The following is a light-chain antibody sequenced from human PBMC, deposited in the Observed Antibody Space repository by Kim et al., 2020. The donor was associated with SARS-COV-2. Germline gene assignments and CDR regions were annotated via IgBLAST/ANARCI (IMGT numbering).Light chain of an antibody. CDR1: EDISNR. CDR2: DAS. J-gene: IGKJ4*01. CDR3: QQYNNQMLT. Sequence: DIQMTQSPSSLSASVGDRVTITCQASEDISNRLDWYQQKPGKAPKLLIYDASNLETGVPSRFSGSGSGTHFTFTINSLQPDDIATYYCQQYNNQMLTFGGGTKLEI. V-gene: IGKV1-33*01.